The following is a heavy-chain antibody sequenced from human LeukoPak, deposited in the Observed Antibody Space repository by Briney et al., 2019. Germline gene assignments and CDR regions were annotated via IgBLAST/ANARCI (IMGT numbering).Heavy chain of an antibody. CDR1: GFTFSSYG. J-gene: IGHJ3*02. CDR3: AKARWGYCSSTSCSLDAFDI. D-gene: IGHD2-2*01. Sequence: GGSLRLSCAASGFTFSSYGMHWVRQAPGKGLEWVAVIWYGGSNKYYADSVKGRFTISRDNSKNTLYLQMNSLRAEDTAVYYCAKARWGYCSSTSCSLDAFDIWGQGTMVTVSS. CDR2: IWYGGSNK. V-gene: IGHV3-30*02.